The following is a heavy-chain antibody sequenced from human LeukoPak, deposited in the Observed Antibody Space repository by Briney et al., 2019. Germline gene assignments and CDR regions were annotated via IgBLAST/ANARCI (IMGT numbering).Heavy chain of an antibody. Sequence: PSETLSLTCTVSGDSISSSNSYWGWIRQPPGKGLEWIGSIYYSGNTYYNASLKSRVTISVDTFKNQFSLKLSSVTAADTAVYYCARGSGYYDFWSGHGVWFDPWGQGTLVTVSS. CDR2: IYYSGNT. D-gene: IGHD3-3*01. CDR1: GDSISSSNSY. J-gene: IGHJ5*02. V-gene: IGHV4-39*01. CDR3: ARGSGYYDFWSGHGVWFDP.